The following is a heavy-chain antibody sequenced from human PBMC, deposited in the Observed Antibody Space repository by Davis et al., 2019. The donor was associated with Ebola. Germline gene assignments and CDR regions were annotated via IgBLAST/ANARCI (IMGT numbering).Heavy chain of an antibody. D-gene: IGHD3-22*01. J-gene: IGHJ3*02. CDR1: GYSFKNYA. Sequence: ASVKVSCKASGYSFKNYAISWVRQAPGQGLEWMGWIHVGRGNTLYSQEFQGRVTITRDTSASTAYMELSSLRAEDTAVYYCARTYYYDDSGYRNAFDIWGQGTMVTVSS. V-gene: IGHV1-3*03. CDR3: ARTYYYDDSGYRNAFDI. CDR2: IHVGRGNT.